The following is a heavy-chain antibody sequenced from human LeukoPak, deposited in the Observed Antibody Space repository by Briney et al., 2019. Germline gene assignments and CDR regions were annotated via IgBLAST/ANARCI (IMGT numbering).Heavy chain of an antibody. CDR1: GFTFDDYA. CDR2: IYGSSRT. CDR3: ARDRADGYNYGDYFDN. Sequence: GGSLRLSCAASGFTFDDYAMHWVRQAAGKGLEWVSVIYGSSRTYYADSVKGRFTISRDNSKNTVYLQMDSLRAEDTAVYYCARDRADGYNYGDYFDNWGQGTLVTVSS. V-gene: IGHV3-66*01. J-gene: IGHJ4*02. D-gene: IGHD5-18*01.